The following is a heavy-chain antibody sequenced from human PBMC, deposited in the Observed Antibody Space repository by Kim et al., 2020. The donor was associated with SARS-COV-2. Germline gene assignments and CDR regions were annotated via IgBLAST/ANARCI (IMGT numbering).Heavy chain of an antibody. D-gene: IGHD3-3*01. CDR1: GFTFSSYA. V-gene: IGHV3-23*01. Sequence: GGSLRLSCAASGFTFSSYAMSWVRQAPGKGLEWVSAISGSGGSTYYADSVKGRFTISRDNSKNTLYLQMNSLRAEDTAVYYCAKDLRDFWSGYYEIDYWGQGTLVTVSS. CDR2: ISGSGGST. CDR3: AKDLRDFWSGYYEIDY. J-gene: IGHJ4*02.